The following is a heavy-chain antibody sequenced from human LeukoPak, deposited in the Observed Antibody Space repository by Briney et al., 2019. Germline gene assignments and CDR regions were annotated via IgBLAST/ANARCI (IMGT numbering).Heavy chain of an antibody. V-gene: IGHV4-59*01. D-gene: IGHD3-22*01. J-gene: IGHJ4*02. CDR2: IYYSGST. CDR1: GGSISSYY. Sequence: SETLSLTCTVSGGSISSYYWSWIRQPPGKGLDWIGYIYYSGSTNYNPSLKSRVTISVDTSKNQFSLKLSSVTAADTAVYYCARVPIYYYDSSPTGPLYYFDYWGQGTLVTVSS. CDR3: ARVPIYYYDSSPTGPLYYFDY.